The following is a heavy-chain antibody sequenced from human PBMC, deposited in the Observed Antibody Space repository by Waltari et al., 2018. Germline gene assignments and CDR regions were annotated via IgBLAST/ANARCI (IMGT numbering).Heavy chain of an antibody. CDR1: GYSISSGYY. V-gene: IGHV4-38-2*01. CDR3: ARLGGSILSWVDP. Sequence: QVQLQESGPGLVKPSETLSLTCAVSGYSISSGYYWGWIRQPPGKGLEWIGSIYHSGRTYYHPFPKSRVNISVDTSKNQVSLKLSAVTAADTAVYYCARLGGSILSWVDPRGQGTLVTVSS. CDR2: IYHSGRT. J-gene: IGHJ5*02. D-gene: IGHD6-6*01.